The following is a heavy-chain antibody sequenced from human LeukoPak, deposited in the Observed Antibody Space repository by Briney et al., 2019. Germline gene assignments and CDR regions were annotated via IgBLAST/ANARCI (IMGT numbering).Heavy chain of an antibody. V-gene: IGHV3-23*01. Sequence: GGSLRLSCAASGFTFSGYAMSWVRQAPGKGLEWVSAISGSGGSTYYADSVKGRFTISRDNSKNTLYLQMNSLRAEDTAVYYCARSYNSGSYPIYGMDVWGQGTTVTVSS. CDR1: GFTFSGYA. CDR2: ISGSGGST. J-gene: IGHJ6*02. CDR3: ARSYNSGSYPIYGMDV. D-gene: IGHD1-26*01.